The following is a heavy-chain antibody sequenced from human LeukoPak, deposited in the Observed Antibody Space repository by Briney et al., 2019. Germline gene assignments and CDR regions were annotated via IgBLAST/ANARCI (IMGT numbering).Heavy chain of an antibody. D-gene: IGHD6-13*01. Sequence: ASVKVSCKASGYSFIGYYMHWVRQAPRQGLEWMGWINLNSGGTKYAQNFQGRVTMTRDTSISTVYMELSRLRSDDTAVYYCARDSAAAGGLSFDYWGQGTLATVSS. V-gene: IGHV1-2*02. J-gene: IGHJ4*02. CDR3: ARDSAAAGGLSFDY. CDR2: INLNSGGT. CDR1: GYSFIGYY.